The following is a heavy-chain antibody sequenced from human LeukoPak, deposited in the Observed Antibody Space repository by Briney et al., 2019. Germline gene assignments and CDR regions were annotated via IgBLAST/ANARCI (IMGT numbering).Heavy chain of an antibody. CDR2: ISNDGSNK. Sequence: GGSLRLSCAASGFPFSSYAMHWVRQAPGKGLEWVAVISNDGSNKYYADSVKGRFTISRDNSKNTVHLQMNSLRVEDTAVYYCARSKTAPGDAFDIWGQGTMVTVSS. V-gene: IGHV3-30*14. CDR1: GFPFSSYA. CDR3: ARSKTAPGDAFDI. J-gene: IGHJ3*02.